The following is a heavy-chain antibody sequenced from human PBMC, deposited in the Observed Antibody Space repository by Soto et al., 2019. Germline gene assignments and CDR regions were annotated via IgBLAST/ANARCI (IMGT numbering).Heavy chain of an antibody. CDR1: GDTFTANY. V-gene: IGHV1-18*04. CDR2: ISAYSGST. CDR3: ARKFSDFDY. J-gene: IGHJ4*02. Sequence: ASVKVSCKASGDTFTANYMHWVRQAPGQGLEWMGWISAYSGSTKYAQKLQGRVTMTTDTSASTAYMELRSLRSDDTAVYYCARKFSDFDYWGQGTLVTVSS.